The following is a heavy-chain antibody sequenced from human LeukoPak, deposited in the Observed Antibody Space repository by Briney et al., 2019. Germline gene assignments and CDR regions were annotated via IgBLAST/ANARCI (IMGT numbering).Heavy chain of an antibody. CDR2: LNWNGGST. CDR3: AKSASSWPLYYFDY. CDR1: GFTFDVYG. J-gene: IGHJ4*02. V-gene: IGHV3-20*04. D-gene: IGHD6-13*01. Sequence: GGSLRLSCAASGFTFDVYGMSWVRQAPGKGLEWVSGLNWNGGSTGYADSVKGRFIISRDNAKNCLYLQMNSLRPEDTALYYCAKSASSWPLYYFDYWGQGTLVTVSS.